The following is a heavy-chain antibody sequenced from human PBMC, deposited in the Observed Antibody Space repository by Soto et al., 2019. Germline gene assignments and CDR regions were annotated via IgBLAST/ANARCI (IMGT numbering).Heavy chain of an antibody. CDR3: TGGSNWVY. V-gene: IGHV3-23*01. D-gene: IGHD1-26*01. CDR1: GFTFNSYA. CDR2: IGANGDSI. Sequence: EVQLLESGGGLVQPGGSLRLSCAASGFTFNSYAVSWVRQAPGKGLEWVSHIGANGDSIYYADSVKGRFTISRDNSKNTLYLQMTGLRADDTAVYYCTGGSNWVYWGQGTLVTVSS. J-gene: IGHJ4*02.